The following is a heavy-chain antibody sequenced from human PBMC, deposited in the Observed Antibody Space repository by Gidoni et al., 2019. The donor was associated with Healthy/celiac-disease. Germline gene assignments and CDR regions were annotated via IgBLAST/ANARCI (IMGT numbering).Heavy chain of an antibody. D-gene: IGHD3-10*01. CDR3: ARERVTMVRGVISPDY. CDR1: GYTFTSYG. J-gene: IGHJ4*02. CDR2: ISAYNGNT. V-gene: IGHV1-18*01. Sequence: QVQLVQSGVEVKKPGASVKVSCKASGYTFTSYGISWVRQAPGQGLEWMGWISAYNGNTNYAQKLQGRVTMTTDTSTSTAYMELRSLRSDDTAVYYCARERVTMVRGVISPDYWGQGTLVTVSS.